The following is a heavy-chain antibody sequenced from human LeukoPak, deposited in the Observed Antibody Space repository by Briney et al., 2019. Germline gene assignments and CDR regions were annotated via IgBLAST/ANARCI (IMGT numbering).Heavy chain of an antibody. CDR1: GGTFSSYA. CDR2: IIPILGIA. J-gene: IGHJ4*02. V-gene: IGHV1-69*04. D-gene: IGHD3-22*01. Sequence: ASVKVSCKASGGTFSSYAISWVRQAPGQGLEWMGRIIPILGIANYAQKFQGRVTITVDKSTSTAYMELSSLRSEDTAVYYCARSQYYYDSSGSDEGVDYWGQGTLVTVSS. CDR3: ARSQYYYDSSGSDEGVDY.